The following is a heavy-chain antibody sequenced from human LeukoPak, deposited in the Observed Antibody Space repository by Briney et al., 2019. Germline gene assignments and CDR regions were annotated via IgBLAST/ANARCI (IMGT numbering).Heavy chain of an antibody. CDR1: GFTFSSYS. D-gene: IGHD3-10*01. CDR3: ARELLWFGELSSSDAFDI. Sequence: GGSLRLSCAASGFTFSSYSMNWVRQAPGKGLEWVSYISSSSSTIYYADSVKGRFTISRDNAKNSLYLQMNSLRAEDTAVYYCARELLWFGELSSSDAFDIWGQGTMVTVSS. V-gene: IGHV3-48*01. CDR2: ISSSSSTI. J-gene: IGHJ3*02.